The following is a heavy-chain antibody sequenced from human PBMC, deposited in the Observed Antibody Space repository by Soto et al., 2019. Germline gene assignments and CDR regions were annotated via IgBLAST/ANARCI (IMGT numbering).Heavy chain of an antibody. J-gene: IGHJ3*02. CDR1: GYTFACYS. CDR2: ISGYNGNT. CDR3: ARGSSGYGSHVFGI. D-gene: IGHD3-22*01. Sequence: ASVKVSCKASGYTFACYSISWVRHAPEQGLEWMGWISGYNGNTNYIQRLRGRVTLTRDTSTSTAYMELRSLSSDDTAVYYCARGSSGYGSHVFGIWGQGTMVTVSS. V-gene: IGHV1-18*01.